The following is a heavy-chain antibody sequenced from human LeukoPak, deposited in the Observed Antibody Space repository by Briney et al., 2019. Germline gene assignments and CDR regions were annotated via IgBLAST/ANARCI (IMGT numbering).Heavy chain of an antibody. CDR3: AKDRGRSWSGNWFGP. Sequence: GGSLRLSCAASGFTFSSYAMSWVRQAPGKGLEWVSAISGSGGSTYYADSVKGRFTISRDNSKNTLYLQMNSLRAEDTAVYYCAKDRGRSWSGNWFGPWGQGTLVTVSS. D-gene: IGHD6-13*01. CDR2: ISGSGGST. J-gene: IGHJ5*02. CDR1: GFTFSSYA. V-gene: IGHV3-23*01.